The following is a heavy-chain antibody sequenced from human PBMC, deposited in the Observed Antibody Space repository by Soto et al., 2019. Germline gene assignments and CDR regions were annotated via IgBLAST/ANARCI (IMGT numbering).Heavy chain of an antibody. V-gene: IGHV5-10-1*01. D-gene: IGHD3-22*01. CDR1: GYSFAGYW. Sequence: GRSLKISCKGSGYSFAGYWITWVRQKPGKGLEWMGRIDPSDSQTYYSPSFRGHVTISATKSITTVFLQWSSLRASDTAMYYCARQIYDSDTGPNFQYYFDSWGQGTPVTVSS. CDR2: IDPSDSQT. CDR3: ARQIYDSDTGPNFQYYFDS. J-gene: IGHJ4*02.